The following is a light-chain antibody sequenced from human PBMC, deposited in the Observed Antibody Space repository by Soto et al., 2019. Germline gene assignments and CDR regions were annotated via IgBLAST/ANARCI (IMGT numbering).Light chain of an antibody. CDR3: QRYGGAPWT. CDR2: GAS. V-gene: IGKV3-20*01. J-gene: IGKJ1*01. CDR1: QSVSSNY. Sequence: EIVLTQSPGTLSLSPGERATLSCRASQSVSSNYLAWYQQRPGQPPRLLIFGASSRATGIPDRFSGRGSGTDFTLTISRLEPEDFAVYHCQRYGGAPWTFGQGTKVEVK.